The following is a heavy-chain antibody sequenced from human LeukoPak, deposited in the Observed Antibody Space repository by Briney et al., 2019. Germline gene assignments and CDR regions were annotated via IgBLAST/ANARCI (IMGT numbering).Heavy chain of an antibody. D-gene: IGHD1-14*01. J-gene: IGHJ6*02. Sequence: ASVKVSCKASGYTFTSYDINWVRQATGQGLEWMGWVSPNSGNTGYAQKFQGRVTMTRNTSISTAYMELSSLRSEDTAVYYCARTYARPGYYYYGMDVWGQGTSVTVSS. V-gene: IGHV1-8*01. CDR3: ARTYARPGYYYYGMDV. CDR2: VSPNSGNT. CDR1: GYTFTSYD.